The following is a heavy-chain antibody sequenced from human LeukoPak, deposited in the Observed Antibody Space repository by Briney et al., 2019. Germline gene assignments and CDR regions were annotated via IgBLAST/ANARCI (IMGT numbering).Heavy chain of an antibody. Sequence: GGSLRLSCAASGFTFSSYAMHWVRQAPGKGLEWVAVISYDGSNKYYADSVKGRFTISRDNSKNTLYLQMNSLRAEDTAVYYCAAITAEQYHGMDVGGQGPTVPVSS. CDR2: ISYDGSNK. J-gene: IGHJ6*02. CDR1: GFTFSSYA. D-gene: IGHD6-13*01. CDR3: AAITAEQYHGMDV. V-gene: IGHV3-30-3*01.